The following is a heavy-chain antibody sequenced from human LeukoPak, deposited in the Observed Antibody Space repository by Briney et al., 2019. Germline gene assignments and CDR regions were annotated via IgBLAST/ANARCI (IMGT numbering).Heavy chain of an antibody. J-gene: IGHJ4*02. V-gene: IGHV1-24*01. CDR2: FDPEDGET. CDR3: ATDQGSQWLPDY. Sequence: ASLKVSCKVSGYTLTKLSMHWVRQAPGKGLEWMGGFDPEDGETIYAQKFQGRVTMTEDTSTDTAYMELSSLRSEDTAVYYCATDQGSQWLPDYWGQGTLVTVSS. CDR1: GYTLTKLS. D-gene: IGHD6-19*01.